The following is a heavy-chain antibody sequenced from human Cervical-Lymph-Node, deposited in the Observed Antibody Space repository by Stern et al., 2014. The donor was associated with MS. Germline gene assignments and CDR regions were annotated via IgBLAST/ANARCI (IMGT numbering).Heavy chain of an antibody. CDR3: ARDKMHAFDY. V-gene: IGHV1-18*01. CDR1: GYTFNTYG. Sequence: VQLLQSGTEVKKPGASVLVSCKASGYTFNTYGITWVRQAPGQGLEWMGWISADSGNTKYAQKFQDRVTMTRDTTTGTAYMEVRSLRSEDTAVYYCARDKMHAFDYWGQGTQVTVPS. D-gene: IGHD2-8*01. CDR2: ISADSGNT. J-gene: IGHJ4*02.